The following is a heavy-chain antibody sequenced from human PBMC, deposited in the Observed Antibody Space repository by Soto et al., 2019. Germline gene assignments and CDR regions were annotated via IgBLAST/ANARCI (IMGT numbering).Heavy chain of an antibody. V-gene: IGHV1-69*06. CDR3: ARDRIGDTMIVLTLGNAFHI. CDR1: GGTFSSYA. J-gene: IGHJ3*02. D-gene: IGHD3-22*01. Sequence: VASVKVSCKASGGTFSSYAISWVRQAPGQGLEWMGGIIPIFGTANYAQKFQGRVTITADKSTSTAYMELSSLRSEDTAVYYCARDRIGDTMIVLTLGNAFHIWGQGTIVTVSS. CDR2: IIPIFGTA.